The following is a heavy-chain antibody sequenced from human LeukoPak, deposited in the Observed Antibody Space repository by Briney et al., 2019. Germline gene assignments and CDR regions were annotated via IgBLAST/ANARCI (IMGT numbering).Heavy chain of an antibody. D-gene: IGHD1-7*01. V-gene: IGHV3-33*01. J-gene: IGHJ5*02. CDR3: ARFETRGFDP. CDR2: IWYDGSNI. CDR1: GFSFSSYG. Sequence: PGGSLRLSCAASGFSFSSYGMHWVRQAPGKGLEWVAVIWYDGSNIYYTDSVRGRFTISRDNSKNTLYRQINSLRAEDTAVYYCARFETRGFDPWGQGTLVTVSS.